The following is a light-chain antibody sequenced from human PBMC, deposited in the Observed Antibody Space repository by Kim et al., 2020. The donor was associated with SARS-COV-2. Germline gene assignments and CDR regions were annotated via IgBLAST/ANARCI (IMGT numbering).Light chain of an antibody. CDR3: QAWDSSVV. Sequence: SYELTQSPSLSASPGQTATITCSGDTLGHKYASWYQQKPGQSPLLVIYQDSRRPSGIPERFSGSNSGNTATLTISGTQAMDEAAYYCQAWDSSVVFGGGT. CDR2: QDS. CDR1: TLGHKY. V-gene: IGLV3-1*01. J-gene: IGLJ3*02.